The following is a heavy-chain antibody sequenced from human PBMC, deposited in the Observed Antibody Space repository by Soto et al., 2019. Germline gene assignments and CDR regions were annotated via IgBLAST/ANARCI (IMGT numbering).Heavy chain of an antibody. V-gene: IGHV1-3*01. CDR1: GYTFTSYA. CDR3: ARGSTLLRFLEWLFQLDY. Sequence: AASVKVSCKASGYTFTSYAMHWVRQAPGQRLEWMGWINAGNGNTKYSQKFQGRVTITRDTSASTAYMELSSLRSEDTAVYYCARGSTLLRFLEWLFQLDYWGQGTLVTVSS. CDR2: INAGNGNT. D-gene: IGHD3-3*01. J-gene: IGHJ4*02.